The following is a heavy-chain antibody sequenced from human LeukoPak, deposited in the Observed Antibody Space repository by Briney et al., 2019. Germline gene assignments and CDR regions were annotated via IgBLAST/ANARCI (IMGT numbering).Heavy chain of an antibody. CDR3: AKGGSTSCYVDFDY. CDR1: GSTFDDYG. Sequence: PGGSLRLSCAASGSTFDDYGMSWVRQAPGKGLEWDSAISGSGGSTYYADSVKGRFTISRDNSKNTLYLQMNSLRAEDTAVYYCAKGGSTSCYVDFDYWGQGTLVTVSS. CDR2: ISGSGGST. D-gene: IGHD2-2*01. V-gene: IGHV3-23*01. J-gene: IGHJ4*02.